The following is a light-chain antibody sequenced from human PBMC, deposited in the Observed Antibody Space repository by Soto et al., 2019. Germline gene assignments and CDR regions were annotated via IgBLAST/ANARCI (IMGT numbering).Light chain of an antibody. Sequence: QSVLTQPPSVSGAPGQRVTISCTGSSSNIGAGYDVHWYHQLPGTAPKLLIYGNNNRPSGVPDRFSGSRSGTSASLAITGLQAEDEGVYYSQPYDSSLSVWVFGGGTKLPVL. J-gene: IGLJ3*02. V-gene: IGLV1-40*01. CDR1: SSNIGAGYD. CDR3: QPYDSSLSVWV. CDR2: GNN.